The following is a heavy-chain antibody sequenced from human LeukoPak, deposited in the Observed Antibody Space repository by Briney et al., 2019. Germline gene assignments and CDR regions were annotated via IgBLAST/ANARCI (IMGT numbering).Heavy chain of an antibody. J-gene: IGHJ4*02. V-gene: IGHV3-30-3*01. CDR3: ARDRSRLLFWIGVVDN. Sequence: GGSLRLSCTASGFTFSTYAMHWVRQAPGKGLEWMTVISKDGSKRVSTDSVRGRFTISRDNAKNTLYLQMNSLRVEDTAVYYCARDRSRLLFWIGVVDNWGQGTLVTVSS. CDR1: GFTFSTYA. CDR2: ISKDGSKR. D-gene: IGHD3-10*01.